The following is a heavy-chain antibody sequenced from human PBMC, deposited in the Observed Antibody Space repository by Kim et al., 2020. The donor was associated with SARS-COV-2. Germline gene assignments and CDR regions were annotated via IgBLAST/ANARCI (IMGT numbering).Heavy chain of an antibody. V-gene: IGHV4-59*13. CDR1: GGSISSYY. Sequence: SETLSLTCTVSGGSISSYYWSWIRQPPGKGLEWIGYIYYSGSTNYNPSLKSRVTISVDTSKNQFSLKLSSVTAADTAVYYCARSFSIAVAENDWFDPWGQGTLVTVSS. CDR3: ARSFSIAVAENDWFDP. D-gene: IGHD6-19*01. J-gene: IGHJ5*02. CDR2: IYYSGST.